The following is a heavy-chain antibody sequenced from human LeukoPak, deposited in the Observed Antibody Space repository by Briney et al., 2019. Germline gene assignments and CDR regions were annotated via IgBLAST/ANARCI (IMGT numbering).Heavy chain of an antibody. Sequence: PSETLSLTCTVSGYSISSGYDWGWIRQPPGKGLEWIGSIYYRRTTYYNPSLKSRVTISVDTSKNQFSLKLSSVTAADTAVYYCAGSGRYDWVRYYFDYWGQGTLVTVSS. V-gene: IGHV4-38-2*02. CDR2: IYYRRTT. J-gene: IGHJ4*02. CDR1: GYSISSGYD. D-gene: IGHD3-16*01. CDR3: AGSGRYDWVRYYFDY.